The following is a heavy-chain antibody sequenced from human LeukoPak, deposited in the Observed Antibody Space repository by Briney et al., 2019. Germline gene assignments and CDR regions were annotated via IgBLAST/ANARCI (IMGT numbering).Heavy chain of an antibody. CDR2: IKEDGSER. CDR1: AFIFSGHW. J-gene: IGHJ4*02. D-gene: IGHD6-6*01. V-gene: IGHV3-7*01. Sequence: GGSLRLSCEGSAFIFSGHWMNWVRQTPGKGLEWVASIKEDGSERQYADSVKGRFTVSRDNAKNTLYLQVNNLRAEDTAVYYCARGPNSNWSGLDFWGQGTLLTVSS. CDR3: ARGPNSNWSGLDF.